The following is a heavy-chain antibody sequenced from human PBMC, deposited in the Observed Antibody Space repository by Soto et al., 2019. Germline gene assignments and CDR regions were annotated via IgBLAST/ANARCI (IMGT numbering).Heavy chain of an antibody. J-gene: IGHJ4*02. CDR2: IHYSGST. V-gene: IGHV4-59*01. CDR1: GGSISLYY. CDR3: ARLCSEATLDY. D-gene: IGHD1-26*01. Sequence: PSETLSLTCTVSGGSISLYYWSWLRQSPGKGLEWIGFIHYSGSTNYNPSLKSRVTISVDTSKNQFSLRLNTLTPADTAVYYCARLCSEATLDYWGQGTLVTVS.